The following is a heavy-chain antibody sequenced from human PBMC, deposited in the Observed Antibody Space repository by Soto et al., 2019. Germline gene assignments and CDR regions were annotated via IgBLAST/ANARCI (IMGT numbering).Heavy chain of an antibody. V-gene: IGHV1-69*02. Sequence: QVQLVQSGADVKKPGSSVKVSCKASGATFSSSTFTWVRQAPGQGLEWMGRIIPMFGITNSAQKFQGRLGITADASTNTVFMDMSSLRSDDTAMYYCATGALTFGGVLNAWGQGTLVTVSS. CDR2: IIPMFGIT. CDR1: GATFSSST. D-gene: IGHD3-16*01. J-gene: IGHJ4*02. CDR3: ATGALTFGGVLNA.